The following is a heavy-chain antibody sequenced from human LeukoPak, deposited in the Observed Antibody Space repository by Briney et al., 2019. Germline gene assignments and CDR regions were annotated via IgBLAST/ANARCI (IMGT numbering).Heavy chain of an antibody. CDR3: ARGGYCSGGSCYYFDY. D-gene: IGHD2-15*01. Sequence: GRSLRLSCAASGFTFSNYWMHWVRQAPGKGLVWVSRINFDGSSTYYADSVKGRFTISRDNSKNTLYLQMNSLRAEDTAVYYCARGGYCSGGSCYYFDYWGQGTLVTVSS. CDR2: INFDGSST. J-gene: IGHJ4*02. CDR1: GFTFSNYW. V-gene: IGHV3-74*01.